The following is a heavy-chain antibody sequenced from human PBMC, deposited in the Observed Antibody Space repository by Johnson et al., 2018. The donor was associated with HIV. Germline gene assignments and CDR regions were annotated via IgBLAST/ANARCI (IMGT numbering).Heavy chain of an antibody. CDR1: GFTFSNAW. CDR2: TRNKANSYTT. V-gene: IGHV3-72*01. D-gene: IGHD6-19*01. J-gene: IGHJ3*02. Sequence: EVQLVESGGGLVKPGGSLRLSCAASGFTFSNAWMSWVRQAPGKGLEWVGRTRNKANSYTTEYAASVKGRFTISRDDSKNSLYLQMNSLKTEDTAVYYCARGGGSGWSAFDIWGQGKIVTVSS. CDR3: ARGGGSGWSAFDI.